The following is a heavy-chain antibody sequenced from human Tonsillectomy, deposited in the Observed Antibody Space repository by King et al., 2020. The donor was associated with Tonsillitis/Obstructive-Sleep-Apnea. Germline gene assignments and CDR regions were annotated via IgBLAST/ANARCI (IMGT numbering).Heavy chain of an antibody. Sequence: VQLVESGGGLVKPGGSLRLSCAASGFTFSSYSMNWVRQAPGKGLEWVSSISSSSSYIYYADSVKGRFTISRDNAKNSLYLQMNSLRAEDTAVYYCARGETVMVQDAFDIWGQGTMVTVSS. D-gene: IGHD4-17*01. V-gene: IGHV3-21*01. J-gene: IGHJ3*02. CDR1: GFTFSSYS. CDR2: ISSSSSYI. CDR3: ARGETVMVQDAFDI.